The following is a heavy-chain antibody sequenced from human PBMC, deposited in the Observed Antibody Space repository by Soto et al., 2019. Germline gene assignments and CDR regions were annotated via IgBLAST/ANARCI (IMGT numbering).Heavy chain of an antibody. CDR1: PGSIYDYY. D-gene: IGHD6-19*01. J-gene: IGHJ4*02. CDR2: VYSGGSA. Sequence: SETLSLTCNVFPGSIYDYYWSWIRQTPGMRLEWIGFVYSGGSAMYNPSFKSRVIISVDTSKNQFSLKLRSVTAADTAVYYCARGVDRQWADYWGQGTLVTVSS. V-gene: IGHV4-59*01. CDR3: ARGVDRQWADY.